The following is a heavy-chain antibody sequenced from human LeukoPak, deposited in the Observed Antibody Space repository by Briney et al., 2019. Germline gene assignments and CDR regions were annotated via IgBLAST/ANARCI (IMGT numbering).Heavy chain of an antibody. CDR1: GFTFSSYS. CDR3: ARDGSSSSDAFDI. V-gene: IGHV3-48*04. J-gene: IGHJ3*02. D-gene: IGHD6-6*01. Sequence: GGSLRLSCAASGFTFSSYSMNWVRQAPGKGLEWVSYISSSSSTIYYADSVKGRFTISRDNAKNSLYLQMNSLRAEDTAVYYCARDGSSSSDAFDIWGQGTIVTVSS. CDR2: ISSSSSTI.